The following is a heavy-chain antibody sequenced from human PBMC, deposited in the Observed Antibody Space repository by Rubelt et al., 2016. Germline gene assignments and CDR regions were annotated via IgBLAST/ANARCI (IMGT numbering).Heavy chain of an antibody. Sequence: QVQLQESGPGLVKPSETLSLTCTVSGGSISSYYWSWIRQPPGKGLEWIGEINHSGSTYYNPSLKSRVTISVDTSKNQFSLKLSSVTAADTAVYYCASFYDSSGSYYYYGMDVWGQGTTVTVSS. CDR1: GGSISSYY. J-gene: IGHJ6*02. CDR2: INHSGST. CDR3: ASFYDSSGSYYYYGMDV. D-gene: IGHD3-22*01. V-gene: IGHV4-59*04.